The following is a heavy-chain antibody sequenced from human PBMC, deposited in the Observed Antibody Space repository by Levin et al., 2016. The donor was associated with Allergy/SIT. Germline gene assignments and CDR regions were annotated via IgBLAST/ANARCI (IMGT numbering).Heavy chain of an antibody. CDR1: GDSVSSQSAA. Sequence: SCDITGDSVSSQSAAWNWIRQSPSRGLEWLGRTYYRSKWYYEYELSMKSRVTVKPDTSKNQFSLQLDSLTAEDTAIYYCVRDAGIGLDAFDIWGQGTMVTVSS. D-gene: IGHD3/OR15-3a*01. V-gene: IGHV6-1*01. CDR2: TYYRSKWYY. CDR3: VRDAGIGLDAFDI. J-gene: IGHJ3*02.